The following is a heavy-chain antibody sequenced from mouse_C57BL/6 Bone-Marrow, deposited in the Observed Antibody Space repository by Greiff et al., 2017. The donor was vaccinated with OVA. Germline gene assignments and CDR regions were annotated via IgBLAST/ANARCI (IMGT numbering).Heavy chain of an antibody. CDR3: ARGTGRGGFAY. J-gene: IGHJ3*01. Sequence: VQLVESGAELARPGASVKLSCKASGYTFTSYGISWVKQRTGQGLEWIGEIYPRSGNTYYNEKFKGKATLTADKSSSTAYMELRSLTSEDSAVYFCARGTGRGGFAYWGQGTLVTVSA. D-gene: IGHD4-1*01. CDR2: IYPRSGNT. V-gene: IGHV1-81*01. CDR1: GYTFTSYG.